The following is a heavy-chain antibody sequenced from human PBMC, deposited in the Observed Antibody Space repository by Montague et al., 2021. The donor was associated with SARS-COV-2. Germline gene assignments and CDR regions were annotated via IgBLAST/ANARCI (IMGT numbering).Heavy chain of an antibody. D-gene: IGHD2-2*01. CDR2: ISHSGST. J-gene: IGHJ6*02. Sequence: SETLSLTCAVYGGSFSGYYWSWIRQPPGEGLEWIAEISHSGSTSYNPSLKSRVTISVDTSKNQFSLKLSSATAADTAVYYCVRVPYRLLFVPRYYGMDVWGRGTTVTVSS. CDR3: VRVPYRLLFVPRYYGMDV. V-gene: IGHV4-34*01. CDR1: GGSFSGYY.